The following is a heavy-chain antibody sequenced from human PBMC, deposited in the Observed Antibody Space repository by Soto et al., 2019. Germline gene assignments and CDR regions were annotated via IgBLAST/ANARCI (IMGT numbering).Heavy chain of an antibody. Sequence: GTSVKVSCKTSGYSFIAYAINWVRQAPGQRLEWMGWINTGNGITKYSQKFQGRVTITRDTSATTAYMELSSLTSEDTAVFYCARDDDFSGYERFEYWGQGTLVTVSS. D-gene: IGHD5-12*01. V-gene: IGHV1-3*04. J-gene: IGHJ4*02. CDR2: INTGNGIT. CDR1: GYSFIAYA. CDR3: ARDDDFSGYERFEY.